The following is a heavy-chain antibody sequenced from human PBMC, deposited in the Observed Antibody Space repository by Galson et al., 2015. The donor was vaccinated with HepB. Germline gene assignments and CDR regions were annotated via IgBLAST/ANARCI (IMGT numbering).Heavy chain of an antibody. CDR1: GFTFDDYA. CDR2: ISWNSGSI. J-gene: IGHJ3*02. D-gene: IGHD1-14*01. CDR3: AKARPGGAFDI. Sequence: SLRLSCAASGFTFDDYAMHWVRQAPGKGLEWVSGISWNSGSIGYADSVKGRFTISRDNAKNSLYLQMNSLRAEDTALYYCAKARPGGAFDIWGQGTMVTVSS. V-gene: IGHV3-9*01.